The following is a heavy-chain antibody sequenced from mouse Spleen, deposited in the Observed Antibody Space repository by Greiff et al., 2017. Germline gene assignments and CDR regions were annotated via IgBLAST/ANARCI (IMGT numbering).Heavy chain of an antibody. CDR1: GFTFSSYA. J-gene: IGHJ2*01. V-gene: IGHV5-9-3*01. CDR3: ARQGLYYDYDAGYFDY. Sequence: DVKLVESGGGLVKPGGSLKLSCAASGFTFSSYAMSWVRQTPEKRLEWVATISSGGSYTYYPDSVKGRFTISRDNAKNTLYLQMSSLRSEDTAMYYCARQGLYYDYDAGYFDYWGQGTTLTVSS. D-gene: IGHD2-4*01. CDR2: ISSGGSYT.